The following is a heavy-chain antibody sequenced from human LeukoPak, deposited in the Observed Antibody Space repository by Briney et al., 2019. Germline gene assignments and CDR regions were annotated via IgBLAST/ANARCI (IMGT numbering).Heavy chain of an antibody. CDR3: ARDEYYDFWSGYYDAPYNWFDP. Sequence: KTGGSLRLSCAASGFTFSDYYMSWIRQAPGKGLEWVSYITSSGSNIYYADSVKGRFTISRDNAKNSLYLQMYSLRAEDTAVYYCARDEYYDFWSGYYDAPYNWFDPWGQGTLVTVSS. D-gene: IGHD3-3*01. J-gene: IGHJ5*02. CDR2: ITSSGSNI. CDR1: GFTFSDYY. V-gene: IGHV3-11*04.